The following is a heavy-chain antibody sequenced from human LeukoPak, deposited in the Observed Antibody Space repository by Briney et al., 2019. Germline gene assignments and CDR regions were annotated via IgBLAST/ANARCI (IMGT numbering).Heavy chain of an antibody. V-gene: IGHV2-70*11. CDR1: GFSLSTSGMC. CDR3: ARGRGGSCSKNWFDP. J-gene: IGHJ5*02. Sequence: SGPTLVKPTQTLTLTCTFSGFSLSTSGMCVSWIRQPPGKALEWLARIDWDDDKYYSTSLKTRLTISKDTSKNQVVLTMTNMDPVDTATYYCARGRGGSCSKNWFDPWGQGTLVTVSS. CDR2: IDWDDDK. D-gene: IGHD2-15*01.